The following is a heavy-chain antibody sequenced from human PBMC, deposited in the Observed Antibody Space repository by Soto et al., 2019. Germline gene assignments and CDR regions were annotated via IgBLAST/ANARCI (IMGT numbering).Heavy chain of an antibody. CDR1: VGKVCRSRSS. V-gene: IGHV6-1*01. D-gene: IGHD6-13*01. J-gene: IGHJ4*02. CDR3: AGARCTWGSTWYFDY. Sequence: PSHAHSRTYAIRVGKVCRSRSSWNQIRQYPSRGLEWLGRTYYRSKWYNDYAVSVKSRITINPDTSKNQFSLQLNSVTPEDTAVYYCAGARCTWGSTWYFDYWAQGTLDTVSS. CDR2: TYYRSKWYN.